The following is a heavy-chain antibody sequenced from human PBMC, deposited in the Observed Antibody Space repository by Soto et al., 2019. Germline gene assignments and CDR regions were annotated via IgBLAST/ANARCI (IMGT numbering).Heavy chain of an antibody. V-gene: IGHV5-51*01. D-gene: IGHD2-2*01. J-gene: IGHJ4*02. CDR2: IYLGDSDT. CDR3: ARHGGRLIAPAY. CDR1: GYSFTSYW. Sequence: PGESLKISCEASGYSFTSYWIGWVRQMPGKGLEWMGIIYLGDSDTRYSPSFQGQVAMSVDKSISTAYLQWNSLKASDTAMYYCARHGGRLIAPAYWGQGTLVTVSS.